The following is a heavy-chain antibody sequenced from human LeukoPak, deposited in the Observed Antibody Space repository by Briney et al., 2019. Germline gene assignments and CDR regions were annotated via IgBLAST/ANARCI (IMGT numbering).Heavy chain of an antibody. Sequence: SCPTLVKPTQTLTLTCTFSGFSLSTSGVGVGWIRQPPVKALEWLALIYWDDDKRYSPSLKSRLTITKDTSKNQVVLTMTNMDPVDTATYYCAHADTAMVNLDYWGQGTLVTVSS. D-gene: IGHD5-18*01. J-gene: IGHJ4*02. CDR1: GFSLSTSGVG. CDR3: AHADTAMVNLDY. V-gene: IGHV2-5*02. CDR2: IYWDDDK.